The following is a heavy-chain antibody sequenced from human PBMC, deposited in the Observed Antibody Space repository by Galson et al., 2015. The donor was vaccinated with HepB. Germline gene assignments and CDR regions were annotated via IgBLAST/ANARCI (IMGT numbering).Heavy chain of an antibody. J-gene: IGHJ4*02. V-gene: IGHV1-2*02. Sequence: SVKVSCKASGYTFTGYYMHWVRQAPGQGLEWMGWINPNSGGTNYAQKFQGRVTMTRDTSISTAYMELSRLRSDDTAVYYCARGVGDYYDSSGVDYWGQGTLVTVSS. D-gene: IGHD3-22*01. CDR1: GYTFTGYY. CDR3: ARGVGDYYDSSGVDY. CDR2: INPNSGGT.